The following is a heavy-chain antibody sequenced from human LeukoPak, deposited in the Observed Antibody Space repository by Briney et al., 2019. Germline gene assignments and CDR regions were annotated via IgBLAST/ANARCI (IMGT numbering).Heavy chain of an antibody. CDR3: ARVGWVGDCSGGSCYSDY. V-gene: IGHV1-69*04. CDR1: GYTFTSYG. CDR2: IIPILGIA. J-gene: IGHJ4*02. Sequence: SVKVSCKASGYTFTSYGISWVRQAPGQGLEWMGRIIPILGIANYAQKFQGRVTITADKSTSTAYMELSSLRSEDTAVYYCARVGWVGDCSGGSCYSDYWGQGTLVTVSS. D-gene: IGHD2-15*01.